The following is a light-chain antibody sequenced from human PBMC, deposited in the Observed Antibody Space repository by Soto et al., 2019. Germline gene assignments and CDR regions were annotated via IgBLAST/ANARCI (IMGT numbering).Light chain of an antibody. CDR2: NVI. V-gene: IGLV2-11*01. CDR3: SSYTSSSTRV. Sequence: QSVLTQPRSVSGSPGQSVTISCTGTSSDVGGYNFVSWYQHHPGKAPKLIIYNVIQRPSGVPDRFSASKSDNTASLTISGLQAEDEADYYCSSYTSSSTRVFGNGTKVTVL. CDR1: SSDVGGYNF. J-gene: IGLJ1*01.